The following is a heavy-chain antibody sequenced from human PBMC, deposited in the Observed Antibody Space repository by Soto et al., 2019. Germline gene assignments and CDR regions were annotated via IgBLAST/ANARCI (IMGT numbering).Heavy chain of an antibody. CDR3: AKDGTEDAFDI. CDR2: ISYDGSNK. J-gene: IGHJ3*02. V-gene: IGHV3-30*18. D-gene: IGHD1-26*01. Sequence: QVQLVESGGGVVQPGRSLRLSCAASGFTFSSYGMHWVRQAPGKGLEWVAVISYDGSNKYYADSVKGRFTISRDNSENTLYLQMNSLRAEDTAVYYCAKDGTEDAFDIWGQGTMVTVSS. CDR1: GFTFSSYG.